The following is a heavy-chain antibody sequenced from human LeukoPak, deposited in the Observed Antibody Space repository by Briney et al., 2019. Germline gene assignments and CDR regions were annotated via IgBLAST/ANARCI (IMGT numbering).Heavy chain of an antibody. J-gene: IGHJ6*03. V-gene: IGHV4-61*01. CDR3: ARDPRRKGYMDV. CDR1: GGSISSSSYY. CDR2: IYYSGST. Sequence: SETLSLTCTVSGGSISSSSYYWSWIRQPPGKGLEWIGYIYYSGSTNYNPSLKSRVTISVDTSKNQFSLKLSSVTAADTAVYYCARDPRRKGYMDVWGKGTTVTVSS.